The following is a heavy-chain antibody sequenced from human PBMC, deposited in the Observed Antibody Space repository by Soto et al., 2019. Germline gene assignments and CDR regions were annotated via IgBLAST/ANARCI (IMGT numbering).Heavy chain of an antibody. CDR2: INAGNGNT. Sequence: QVQLVQSGAEVKKPGASVKVSCKASGYTFTSYAMHWVRQAPGQRLEWMGWINAGNGNTKYSQKFQGRVTITRDTSASTXXMXLXXLRSEDTAVYYCARDEMGRGPGSWLGYYYYYGMDVWGQGTTVTVSS. D-gene: IGHD6-13*01. CDR1: GYTFTSYA. J-gene: IGHJ6*02. V-gene: IGHV1-3*01. CDR3: ARDEMGRGPGSWLGYYYYYGMDV.